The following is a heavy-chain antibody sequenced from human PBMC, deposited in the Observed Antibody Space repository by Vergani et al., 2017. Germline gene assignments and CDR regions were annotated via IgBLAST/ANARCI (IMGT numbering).Heavy chain of an antibody. CDR2: TVVGSGNT. Sequence: QMQLVQSGPEAKKPGTSVKVSCKASGFTSTSSAMQWVRQARGQRLEWIGWTVVGSGNTNYAQKFQERVTITRDMSTSTAYMELSSLRSEDTAVYYCAADSFVGSGSLGYGMDVWGQGTTVTVSS. J-gene: IGHJ6*02. CDR1: GFTSTSSA. V-gene: IGHV1-58*02. D-gene: IGHD3-16*02. CDR3: AADSFVGSGSLGYGMDV.